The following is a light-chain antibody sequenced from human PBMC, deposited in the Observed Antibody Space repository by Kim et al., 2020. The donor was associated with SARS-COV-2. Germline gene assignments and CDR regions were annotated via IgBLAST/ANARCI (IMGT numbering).Light chain of an antibody. V-gene: IGLV4-69*01. CDR1: SGHSSNP. Sequence: QPVLTQSPSASASLGASVKLTCTLSSGHSSNPVAWHQQRPETGPWYLMKVNSDGSHIKGDGIPDRFSGSSSGAERYLTISSLQSEDEADYYCQTWGTGIWVFGGGTQLTVL. CDR3: QTWGTGIWV. CDR2: VNSDGSH. J-gene: IGLJ3*02.